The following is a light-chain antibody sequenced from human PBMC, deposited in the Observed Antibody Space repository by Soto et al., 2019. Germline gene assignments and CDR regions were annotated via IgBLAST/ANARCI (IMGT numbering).Light chain of an antibody. CDR3: QQRSNWIS. CDR1: QSVSSSY. Sequence: EIVMTQSPATLSVSPGEGATLSCGASQSVSSSYLAWYQQKPGQAPRLLIYDASNRATGIPARFSGSGSGTDFTLTISSLEPEDFAVYYCQQRSNWISFGQGTRLEIK. V-gene: IGKV3D-20*02. J-gene: IGKJ5*01. CDR2: DAS.